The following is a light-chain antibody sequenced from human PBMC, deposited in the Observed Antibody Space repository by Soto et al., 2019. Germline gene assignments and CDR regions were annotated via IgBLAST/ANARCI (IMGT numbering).Light chain of an antibody. CDR1: QSVSSN. Sequence: EIVLTQSPATLSLSPGERATLSCRASQSVSSNLAWYQQKPGQAPRLLIYGASTRATGIPARFSGSGSGTEFTLTISSLQSEDFVVYFCQQYNNWPPWTFGQGTKVDI. CDR2: GAS. CDR3: QQYNNWPPWT. V-gene: IGKV3-15*01. J-gene: IGKJ1*01.